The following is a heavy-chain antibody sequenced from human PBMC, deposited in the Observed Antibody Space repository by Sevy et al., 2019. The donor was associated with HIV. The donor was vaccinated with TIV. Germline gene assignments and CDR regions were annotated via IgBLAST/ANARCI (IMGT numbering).Heavy chain of an antibody. D-gene: IGHD3-22*01. V-gene: IGHV3-30-3*01. CDR1: GFTFSNFA. Sequence: GGSLRLSCAASGFTFSNFAMHWVRQAPGKGLEWVAITSYDGSSNYYADSVKGRFTISRDNSKHTLYLEMNSLTVEDTAVYYCATDDRDNSGYHFTYWGQGTLVTVSS. J-gene: IGHJ4*02. CDR3: ATDDRDNSGYHFTY. CDR2: TSYDGSSN.